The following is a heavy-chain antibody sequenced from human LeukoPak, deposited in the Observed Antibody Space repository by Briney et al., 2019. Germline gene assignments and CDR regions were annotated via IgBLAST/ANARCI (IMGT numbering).Heavy chain of an antibody. CDR3: AREWGLESSGYYYAY. D-gene: IGHD3-22*01. CDR1: GGTFSSYA. CDR2: IIPIFGTA. Sequence: SVKVSCKDSGGTFSSYAIRWVRQAPGQGLGWMGGIIPIFGTANYAQKFQGRVTITADESTSTAYMELSSLRSEDTAVYYCAREWGLESSGYYYAYWGQGTLVTVSS. V-gene: IGHV1-69*13. J-gene: IGHJ4*02.